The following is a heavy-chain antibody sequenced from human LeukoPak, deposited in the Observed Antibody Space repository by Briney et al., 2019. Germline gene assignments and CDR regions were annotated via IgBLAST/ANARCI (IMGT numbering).Heavy chain of an antibody. J-gene: IGHJ4*02. Sequence: GGSLRLSYAASGFTFSNYWMSWVRQAPGKGLEWVANIKQDGSEKYYVDSVKGRFTISRDNAKNSLYLQMNSLRAEDTAVYYCARVWNWNYRMYDYWGQGTLVTVSS. CDR2: IKQDGSEK. CDR3: ARVWNWNYRMYDY. V-gene: IGHV3-7*01. CDR1: GFTFSNYW. D-gene: IGHD1-7*01.